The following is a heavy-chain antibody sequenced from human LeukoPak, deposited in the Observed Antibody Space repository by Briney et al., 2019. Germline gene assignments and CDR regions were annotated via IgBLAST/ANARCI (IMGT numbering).Heavy chain of an antibody. V-gene: IGHV4-38-2*01. CDR2: IYNSGST. D-gene: IGHD6-19*01. CDR1: GNFISRGYY. Sequence: SETLSLTCGVSGNFISRGYYWAWIRQPPGKGLEWIGSIYNSGSTYYNPSLKSRVTMSVEMSKNQISLKLSSVTAADTAVYYCARNSSGWSPLGEIQSAPHCFDYWGQGTLVTVSS. J-gene: IGHJ4*02. CDR3: ARNSSGWSPLGEIQSAPHCFDY.